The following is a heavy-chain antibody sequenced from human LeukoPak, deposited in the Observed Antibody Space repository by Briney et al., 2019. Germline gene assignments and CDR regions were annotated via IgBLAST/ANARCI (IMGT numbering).Heavy chain of an antibody. CDR1: GFTFSSYS. D-gene: IGHD3-22*01. J-gene: IGHJ4*02. Sequence: PGGSLRLSCAASGFTFSSYSMNWVRQAPGKGLEWVSSISSSSSYIHYADSVKGRFTISRDNAKNSLYLQMNSLRAEDTAVYYCARDLGGHYYDSSGYSAFDYWGQGTLVTVSS. CDR3: ARDLGGHYYDSSGYSAFDY. V-gene: IGHV3-21*01. CDR2: ISSSSSYI.